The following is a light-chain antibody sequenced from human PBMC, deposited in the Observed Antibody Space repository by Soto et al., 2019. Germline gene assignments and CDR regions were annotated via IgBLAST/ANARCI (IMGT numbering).Light chain of an antibody. J-gene: IGKJ5*01. CDR1: QSVGNY. Sequence: EIVLTQSPATLSLSPGERATLSCRASQSVGNYLAWYQQRPGQAPRLLIYDASNRATGIPARFSGSGSGTDFTLTIRSLEPEDCAVYYCQQRGDWPPAATFGQATRLEIK. CDR2: DAS. V-gene: IGKV3-11*01. CDR3: QQRGDWPPAAT.